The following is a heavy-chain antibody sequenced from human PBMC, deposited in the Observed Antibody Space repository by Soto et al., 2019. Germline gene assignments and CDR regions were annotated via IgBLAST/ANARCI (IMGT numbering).Heavy chain of an antibody. J-gene: IGHJ6*02. V-gene: IGHV4-4*07. CDR2: VSTNGAT. CDR3: ARADYEILTGSYAMDV. Sequence: TSETLSLTCTVSDDFISSYYWNWIRQPAGKGLEWIGRVSTNGATNYNPSLESRVTVSVDTSKNQFSLKLTSVTAADTAVYFCARADYEILTGSYAMDVWGQGTTVTVSS. CDR1: DDFISSYY. D-gene: IGHD3-9*01.